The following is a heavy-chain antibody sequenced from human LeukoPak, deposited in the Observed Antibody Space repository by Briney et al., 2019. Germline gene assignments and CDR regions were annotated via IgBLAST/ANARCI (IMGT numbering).Heavy chain of an antibody. CDR1: GGSFSGYY. CDR3: AKEGDYDILTGYPRGIDY. Sequence: SETLSLTCAVYGGSFSGYYWSWIRRPPGKGLEWIGEINHSGSTNYNPSLKSRVTISVDTSKNQFSLKLSSVTAADTAVYYCAKEGDYDILTGYPRGIDYWGQGTLVTVSS. CDR2: INHSGST. V-gene: IGHV4-34*01. D-gene: IGHD3-9*01. J-gene: IGHJ4*02.